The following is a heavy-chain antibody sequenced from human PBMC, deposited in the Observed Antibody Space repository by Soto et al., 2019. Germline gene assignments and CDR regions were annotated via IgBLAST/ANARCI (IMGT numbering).Heavy chain of an antibody. J-gene: IGHJ4*02. CDR1: GLTFSSYA. V-gene: IGHV3-23*01. Sequence: EVQLLESGGGLVQPGGSLRVSCAASGLTFSSYAMSWVRQAPGKGLEWVSAVSSSGGGTYYADSVKGRFTISRDNSKNTLYLQMNGLRAEDTAVYYCAKDYYFHYWGQGTLVTVSS. CDR2: VSSSGGGT. CDR3: AKDYYFHY.